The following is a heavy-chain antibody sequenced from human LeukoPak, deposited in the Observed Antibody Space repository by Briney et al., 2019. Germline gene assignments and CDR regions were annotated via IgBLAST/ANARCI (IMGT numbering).Heavy chain of an antibody. CDR1: GFTFNKFA. Sequence: TGGPLRLSCAASGFTFNKFAMRWLRQAPGKGPEWVSTISSSGGDTYYAVSVKGRLNVSRDSYKNTLFLKMNSLRPEHSALYYCAKGSLGSWLFFDYWGQGTLVIVSS. D-gene: IGHD3-9*01. CDR3: AKGSLGSWLFFDY. CDR2: ISSSGGDT. V-gene: IGHV3-23*01. J-gene: IGHJ4*02.